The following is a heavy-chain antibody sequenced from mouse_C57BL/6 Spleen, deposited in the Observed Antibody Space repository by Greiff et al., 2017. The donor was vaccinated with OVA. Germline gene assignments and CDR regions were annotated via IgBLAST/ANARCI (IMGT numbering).Heavy chain of an antibody. CDR2: IDPSDSYT. CDR1: GYTFTSYW. CDR3: ARSDYGYSWFAY. D-gene: IGHD2-2*01. Sequence: VQLQQPGAELVMPGASVKLSCKASGYTFTSYWMHWVKQRPGQGLEWIGEIDPSDSYTNYNHKFKGKSTLPVDKSSSTAYMQLSSLTSEDSAVYYCARSDYGYSWFAYWGQGTLVTVSA. V-gene: IGHV1-69*01. J-gene: IGHJ3*01.